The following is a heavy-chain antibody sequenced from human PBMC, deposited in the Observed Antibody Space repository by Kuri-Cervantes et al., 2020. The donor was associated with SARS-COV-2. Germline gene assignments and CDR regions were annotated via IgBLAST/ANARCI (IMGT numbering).Heavy chain of an antibody. D-gene: IGHD1-14*01. J-gene: IGHJ3*02. CDR1: GFTFSSYA. CDR2: IRYDGSNK. V-gene: IGHV3-30*02. CDR3: ATKPPGVNDAFDI. Sequence: LSLTCAASGFTFSSYAMSWVRQAPGKGLEWVAFIRYDGSNKYYADSVKGRFTISRDNSKNTLYLQMNSLRAEDTAVYYCATKPPGVNDAFDIWGQGTMVTVSS.